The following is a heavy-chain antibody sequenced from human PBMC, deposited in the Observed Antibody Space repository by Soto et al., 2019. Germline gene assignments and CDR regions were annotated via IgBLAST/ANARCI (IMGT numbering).Heavy chain of an antibody. CDR1: GFTFSIYS. J-gene: IGHJ5*02. D-gene: IGHD6-6*01. Sequence: GGSLRLSCAASGFTFSIYSMNWVRHAPGKGLEWVSSISSSSSYIYYADSVKGRFTISRDNAKNPLYLQMNSLRAEDTAVYYCARGPRQLVRGWFDPWGQGTLVTVSS. CDR3: ARGPRQLVRGWFDP. CDR2: ISSSSSYI. V-gene: IGHV3-21*01.